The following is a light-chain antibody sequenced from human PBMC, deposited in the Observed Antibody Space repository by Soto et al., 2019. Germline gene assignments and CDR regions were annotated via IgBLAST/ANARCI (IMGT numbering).Light chain of an antibody. CDR2: LGS. CDR3: MQALQTPIT. Sequence: DIVMTQSPLSLPVTPGEAASISCRSSQSLLHSNGYNYLDWYLQKPGQSPQLMIYLGSNRASGVPDRFSGSRSGTDCTLKISRVEAEDVWVYYCMQALQTPITLGQGTRLEIK. V-gene: IGKV2-28*01. CDR1: QSLLHSNGYNY. J-gene: IGKJ5*01.